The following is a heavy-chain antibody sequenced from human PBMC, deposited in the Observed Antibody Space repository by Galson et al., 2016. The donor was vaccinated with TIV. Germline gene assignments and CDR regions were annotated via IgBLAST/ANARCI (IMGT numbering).Heavy chain of an antibody. CDR1: GFTFDDYG. V-gene: IGHV3-9*01. J-gene: IGHJ4*01. CDR2: ITWNSVGI. Sequence: SLRLSCAASGFTFDDYGMHWVRQPPGKGLEWVSGITWNSVGIDYADSVKGRFTIFRDNAKNSLYLQMNSLRPDDTALYYCAKEQSCGGDCYLFDFWGHGALVTVAS. CDR3: AKEQSCGGDCYLFDF. D-gene: IGHD2-21*02.